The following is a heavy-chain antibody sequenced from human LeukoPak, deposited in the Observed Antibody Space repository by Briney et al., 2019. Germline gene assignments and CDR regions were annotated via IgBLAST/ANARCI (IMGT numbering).Heavy chain of an antibody. V-gene: IGHV1-69*05. CDR3: ARERGYSYVHGVY. CDR1: GGTFSSYA. CDR2: IIPIFGTA. D-gene: IGHD5-18*01. J-gene: IGHJ4*02. Sequence: SVKVSCKASGGTFSSYAISWVRQAPGQGLEWMGRIIPIFGTANYAQKFQGRVTITTDESTSTAYMELSSLRSEDTAVYYCARERGYSYVHGVYWGQGTLVTVSS.